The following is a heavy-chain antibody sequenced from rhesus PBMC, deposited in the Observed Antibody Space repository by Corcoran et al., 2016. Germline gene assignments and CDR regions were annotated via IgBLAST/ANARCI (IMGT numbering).Heavy chain of an antibody. CDR1: GGSISDSYY. J-gene: IGHJ4*01. Sequence: QVQLQESAPGLVKPSETLSLTCAVSGGSISDSYYWNWIRPPPGKGMAWIGNIYGNSASNYYNPSLKSRVTISKDTSKNQFFLKLSSVTAADTAVYYCARGWQQLPFDYWGQGVLVTVSS. CDR2: IYGNSASN. D-gene: IGHD6-43*01. V-gene: IGHV4S9*01. CDR3: ARGWQQLPFDY.